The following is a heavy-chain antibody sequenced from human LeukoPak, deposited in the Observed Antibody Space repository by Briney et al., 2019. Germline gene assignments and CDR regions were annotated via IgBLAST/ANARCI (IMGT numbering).Heavy chain of an antibody. Sequence: GGSLRLSCAASGFTFSNYAMHWVRQAPGKGLEWVSLISSGGTYEYYADSVKGRFTVSRDNSKNTLYLQLNSLRAEDTAVYYCARDSTYYYDSGSSGPHYFDNWGQGTLVTVSS. V-gene: IGHV3-30*01. D-gene: IGHD3-10*01. CDR2: ISSGGTYE. J-gene: IGHJ4*02. CDR3: ARDSTYYYDSGSSGPHYFDN. CDR1: GFTFSNYA.